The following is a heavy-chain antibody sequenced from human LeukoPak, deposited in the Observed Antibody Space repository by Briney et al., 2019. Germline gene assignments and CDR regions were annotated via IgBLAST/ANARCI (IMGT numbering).Heavy chain of an antibody. CDR1: GCTFSSYA. CDR2: LSASVRGT. CDR3: AKGIPWACLPYCAFDI. D-gene: IGHD1-26*01. Sequence: PGGSLRLSCAASGCTFSSYAMIWVRQAPGKGLQWVSALSASVRGTYYADFVKGRFTVSRDNSKNTLYLQMNSLRAEETALYFCAKGIPWACLPYCAFDIWGQGTMVTASS. J-gene: IGHJ3*02. V-gene: IGHV3-23*01.